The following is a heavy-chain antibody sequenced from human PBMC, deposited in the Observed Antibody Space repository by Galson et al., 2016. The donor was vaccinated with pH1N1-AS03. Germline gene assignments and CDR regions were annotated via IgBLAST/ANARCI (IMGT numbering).Heavy chain of an antibody. V-gene: IGHV4-59*04. D-gene: IGHD6-19*01. J-gene: IGHJ4*02. CDR2: SYPAVST. CDR1: GGSINSHY. Sequence: QVQLQESGPRLVKPSETLSLTCTVSGGSINSHYWSRIRQPPGRGLEWLGSSYPAVSTDSNPPPKSRVAMSVDTSKNPFSLNLGSVTAADTALDYCARSPRLISVAGTFPSRFDFWGQGTLVTVSS. CDR3: ARSPRLISVAGTFPSRFDF.